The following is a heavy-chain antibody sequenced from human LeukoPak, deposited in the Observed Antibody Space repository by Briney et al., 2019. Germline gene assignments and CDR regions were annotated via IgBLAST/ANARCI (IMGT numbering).Heavy chain of an antibody. J-gene: IGHJ4*02. V-gene: IGHV1-18*01. CDR3: ARDTGYGDRAFDY. CDR1: GYTFTSYG. CDR2: ISAYNGNT. D-gene: IGHD4-17*01. Sequence: ASLKVSCKASGYTFTSYGISWVRQAPGQGLEWIGWISAYNGNTNYAQKVQGRVTMTTDTSTSTAYMELSSLRADDTAVYYCARDTGYGDRAFDYWGQGALVTVSS.